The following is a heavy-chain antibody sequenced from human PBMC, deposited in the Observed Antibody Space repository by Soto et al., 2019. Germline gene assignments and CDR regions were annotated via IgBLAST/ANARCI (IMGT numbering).Heavy chain of an antibody. J-gene: IGHJ4*02. CDR1: GSTFSSYS. CDR3: AKTGPYYFDV. Sequence: GESLKISCAASGSTFSSYSMTWVRQAPGKGLEWVSAISARSGTTYYADSVKGRFTISRDNSKNTLYLQMNGLRAEDTAVYYCAKTGPYYFDVWGQGALVTVSS. V-gene: IGHV3-23*01. D-gene: IGHD7-27*01. CDR2: ISARSGTT.